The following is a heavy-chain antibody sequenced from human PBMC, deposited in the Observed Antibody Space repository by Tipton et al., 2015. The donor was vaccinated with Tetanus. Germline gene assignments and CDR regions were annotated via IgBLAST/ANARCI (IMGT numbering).Heavy chain of an antibody. J-gene: IGHJ6*02. Sequence: TLSLTCAVYGGSFSGYYWSWIRQPPGRGLEWIGEINHSGSTNYNPSLKSRVIISVDTSKNQFSLKLSSVTAADTAVYYCARGVVDSSSWTSYYYYGMDVWGQGTTVTVSS. V-gene: IGHV4-34*01. D-gene: IGHD6-13*01. CDR2: INHSGST. CDR3: ARGVVDSSSWTSYYYYGMDV. CDR1: GGSFSGYY.